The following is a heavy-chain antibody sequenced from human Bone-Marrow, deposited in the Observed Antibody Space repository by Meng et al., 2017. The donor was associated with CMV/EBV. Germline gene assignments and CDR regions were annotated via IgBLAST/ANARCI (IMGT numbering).Heavy chain of an antibody. V-gene: IGHV3-23*03. D-gene: IGHD3-3*02. CDR1: GVTFSSYA. CDR2: IYSGGSST. J-gene: IGHJ6*02. CDR3: AKGHLRSGYSFYYYYGMDV. Sequence: GGSLRLSCAASGVTFSSYAMSWVRQAPGKGLEWVSVIYSGGSSTYYADSVKGRFTISRDNSKNTLYLQMNSLRAEDTAVYYCAKGHLRSGYSFYYYYGMDVWGQGTTVTVSS.